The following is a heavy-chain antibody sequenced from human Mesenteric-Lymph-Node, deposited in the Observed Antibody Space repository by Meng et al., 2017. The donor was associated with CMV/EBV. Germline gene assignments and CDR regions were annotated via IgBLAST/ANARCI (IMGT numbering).Heavy chain of an antibody. V-gene: IGHV4-39*07. D-gene: IGHD3-22*01. Sequence: QRQLQESGPGLVRPSETLSLTCAVSVGSISSSSYYWGWIRQPPGKGLEWIGSIYYSGSTYYNPSLKSRVTISVDTSKNQFSLKLSSVTAADTAVYYCARDGDYYDSSGYNPFDYWGQGTLVTVSS. CDR2: IYYSGST. CDR3: ARDGDYYDSSGYNPFDY. J-gene: IGHJ4*02. CDR1: VGSISSSSYY.